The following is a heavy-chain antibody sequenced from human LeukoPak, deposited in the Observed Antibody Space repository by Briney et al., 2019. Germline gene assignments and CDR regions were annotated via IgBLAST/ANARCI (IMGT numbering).Heavy chain of an antibody. CDR3: ARFPEGSNTWSNDF. V-gene: IGHV3-21*01. CDR2: ISSSSGYV. J-gene: IGHJ4*02. D-gene: IGHD2-15*01. Sequence: GGSLRLSCAASGFTLSSYSMNWVRQAPGKGLEWVSSISSSSGYVFYADSMKGRFTVSRDNSKNSLYLQMNTLRAEDTAVYYCARFPEGSNTWSNDFWGQGTLVSVSS. CDR1: GFTLSSYS.